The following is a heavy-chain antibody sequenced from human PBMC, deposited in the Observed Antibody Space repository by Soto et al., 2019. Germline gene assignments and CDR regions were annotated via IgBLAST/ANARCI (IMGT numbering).Heavy chain of an antibody. CDR3: VRGDRRDY. J-gene: IGHJ4*02. D-gene: IGHD2-21*02. Sequence: EVQLLESGGGLVQPGGSLRLSCAASGVSFSTSVMAWVRRAPGKGLEWVSTIGPGSWNTFYADSVKGRFTISRDNAKNTMYLQMSSLRVEDTAMYYCVRGDRRDYWGQGTLVTVSS. CDR2: IGPGSWNT. CDR1: GVSFSTSV. V-gene: IGHV3-23*01.